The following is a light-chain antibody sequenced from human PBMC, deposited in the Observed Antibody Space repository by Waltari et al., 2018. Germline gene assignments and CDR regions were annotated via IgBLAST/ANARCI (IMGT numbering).Light chain of an antibody. J-gene: IGLJ3*02. Sequence: QSVLTQPHSASGTPGQRVTISCSGSSSTIGHTTVNCYQQLPGTAPKPLIYSNNQRPSGVPDRFSGSKSGTSASLAISGLQSEDEADYYCAAWDDSLNGWVFGGGTKLTVL. CDR3: AAWDDSLNGWV. CDR2: SNN. V-gene: IGLV1-44*01. CDR1: SSTIGHTT.